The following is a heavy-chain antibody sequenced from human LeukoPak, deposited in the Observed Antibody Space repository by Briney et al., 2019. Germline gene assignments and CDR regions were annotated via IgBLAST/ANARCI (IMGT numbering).Heavy chain of an antibody. CDR3: ARDPRYYYDSSGYYP. D-gene: IGHD3-22*01. J-gene: IGHJ4*02. V-gene: IGHV1-3*01. CDR1: GYTFTSYA. CDR2: INAGNGNT. Sequence: ASVKVSCKASGYTFTSYAKHWVRQAPGQRLEWMGWINAGNGNTKYSQKFQGRVTITRDTSASTAYMELSSLRSEDTAVYYCARDPRYYYDSSGYYPWGQGTLVTVSS.